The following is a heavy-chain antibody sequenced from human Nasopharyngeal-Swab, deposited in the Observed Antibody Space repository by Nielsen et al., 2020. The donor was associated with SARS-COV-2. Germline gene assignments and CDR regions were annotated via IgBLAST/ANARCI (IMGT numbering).Heavy chain of an antibody. Sequence: SETLSLTCTVSDGSISSSSYYWGWIRQPPGKGLEWIGSIYFSGSTNYNPSLKSRVTISVDTSKNQFSLKLSSVTAADTAVYYCARDSRSGWLYWGQGTLVTVSS. V-gene: IGHV4-39*07. J-gene: IGHJ4*02. CDR3: ARDSRSGWLY. CDR1: DGSISSSSYY. D-gene: IGHD6-19*01. CDR2: IYFSGST.